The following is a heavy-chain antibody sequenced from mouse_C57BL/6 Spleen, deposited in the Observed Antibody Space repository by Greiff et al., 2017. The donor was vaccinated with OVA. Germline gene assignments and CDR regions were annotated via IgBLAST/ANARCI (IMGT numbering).Heavy chain of an antibody. J-gene: IGHJ2*01. D-gene: IGHD2-5*01. CDR2: IYPRSGNT. Sequence: VQLQQSGAELARPGASVKLSCKASGYTFTSYGISWVKQRTGQGLEWIGEIYPRSGNTYYNEKFKGKATLTADKSSSTAYMGLRSLTSEDSAVYFCARKGAYSNYEDYWGQGTTLTVSS. CDR3: ARKGAYSNYEDY. CDR1: GYTFTSYG. V-gene: IGHV1-81*01.